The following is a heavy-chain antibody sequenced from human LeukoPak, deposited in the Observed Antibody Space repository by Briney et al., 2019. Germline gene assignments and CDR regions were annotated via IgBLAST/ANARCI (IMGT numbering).Heavy chain of an antibody. CDR2: IDADGSSA. CDR1: GITFSYYW. J-gene: IGHJ4*02. D-gene: IGHD5-12*01. V-gene: IGHV3-74*01. Sequence: GGSLRLSCAASGITFSYYWMHWVRHAPGKGLVGVSRIDADGSSATYADSVKGRFTISRDNAKNTLYLQMNSLRAEDTAVYYCAREGGYDPFEYWGQGTLVTVSS. CDR3: AREGGYDPFEY.